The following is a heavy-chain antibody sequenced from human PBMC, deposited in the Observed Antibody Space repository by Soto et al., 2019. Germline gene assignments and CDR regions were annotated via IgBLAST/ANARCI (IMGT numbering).Heavy chain of an antibody. D-gene: IGHD3-22*01. CDR3: AKSYYYDSSGYYPYYFDY. J-gene: IGHJ4*02. CDR1: GFTFSSYG. Sequence: PGGSLRLSCAASGFTFSSYGMHWVRQAPGKGLEWVAVISYDGSNKYYADSVKGRFTISRDNSKNTLYLQMNSLRAEDTAVYYCAKSYYYDSSGYYPYYFDYWGQGTLVTVSS. CDR2: ISYDGSNK. V-gene: IGHV3-30*18.